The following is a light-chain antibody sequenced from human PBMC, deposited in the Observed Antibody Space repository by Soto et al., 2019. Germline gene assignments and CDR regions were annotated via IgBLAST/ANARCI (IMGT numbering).Light chain of an antibody. Sequence: EIVLTQSPATLSLSPGERATLSCRASQSVSSSLAWYQQKPGQAPRLLIYDASNRATGIPDRFSGSASGPDFTLTINRLEPEDFAVYYCQLYGISPQFGQGTRLEIK. J-gene: IGKJ5*01. V-gene: IGKV3-11*01. CDR2: DAS. CDR3: QLYGISPQ. CDR1: QSVSSS.